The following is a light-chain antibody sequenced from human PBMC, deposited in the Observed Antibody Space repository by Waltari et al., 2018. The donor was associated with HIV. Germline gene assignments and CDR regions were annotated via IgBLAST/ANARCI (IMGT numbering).Light chain of an antibody. J-gene: IGLJ3*02. Sequence: QSVLTQPPSVPGAPGQRVTISCTGSSSNIGAGYDVQWYQQLPGTAPKLLIFVNSDRPAAVPDRFSGSKSGTSASLAITGLQAEDEAEYYCRSYDSSLCGVFGGWTKLTVL. CDR1: SSNIGAGYD. V-gene: IGLV1-40*01. CDR2: VNS. CDR3: RSYDSSLCGV.